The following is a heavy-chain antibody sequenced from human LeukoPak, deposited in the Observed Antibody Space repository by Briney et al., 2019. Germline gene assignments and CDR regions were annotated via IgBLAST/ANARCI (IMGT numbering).Heavy chain of an antibody. D-gene: IGHD3-10*01. J-gene: IGHJ3*02. CDR3: ARSPPRRWFGELSDAFDI. CDR2: MNPNSGNT. V-gene: IGHV1-8*01. CDR1: GYTFTSYD. Sequence: ASVKVSCKASGYTFTSYDINWVRQATGQGLEWMGWMNPNSGNTGYAQKFQGRVTMTRNTSISTAYMELSSLRSEDTAVYYCARSPPRRWFGELSDAFDIWGQGTMATVSS.